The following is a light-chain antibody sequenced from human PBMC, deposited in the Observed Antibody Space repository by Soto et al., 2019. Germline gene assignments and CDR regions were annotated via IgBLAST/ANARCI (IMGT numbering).Light chain of an antibody. V-gene: IGLV1-40*01. CDR3: QSYDSSLSGVV. CDR2: GNS. Sequence: QSVLTQSPSVSGAPGQRVTISCSGSSSNIGAGHDVYWYQQLPGTAPKLLIYGNSNRPSGVPDRFSGSKSGTSASLAITGLQAEDEAEYYCQSYDSSLSGVVFGGGTKLTVL. J-gene: IGLJ2*01. CDR1: SSNIGAGHD.